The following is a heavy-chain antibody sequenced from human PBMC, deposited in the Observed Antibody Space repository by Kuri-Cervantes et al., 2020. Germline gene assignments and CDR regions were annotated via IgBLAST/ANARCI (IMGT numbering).Heavy chain of an antibody. Sequence: GGSLRLSCKGSGYSFTSYWIGWVRQMPGKGLEWMGIIYPGESDTRYSPSFQGQVTISADTSISTAYLQWSSLKASDTAMYYCARTYYYDSSGYLFDYWGQGTLVTVSS. CDR1: GYSFTSYW. D-gene: IGHD3-22*01. CDR3: ARTYYYDSSGYLFDY. CDR2: IYPGESDT. V-gene: IGHV5-51*01. J-gene: IGHJ4*02.